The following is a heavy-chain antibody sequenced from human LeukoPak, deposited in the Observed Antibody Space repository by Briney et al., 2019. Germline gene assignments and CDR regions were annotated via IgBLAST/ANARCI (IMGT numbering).Heavy chain of an antibody. CDR3: AREDDYGDYEGGDP. Sequence: PSETLSLTCTVSGGSISSSSYYWGWIRQPPGKGLEWIGSIYYSGSTYYNPSLKSRVTISVDTSKNQFSLKLSSVTAADTAVYYCAREDDYGDYEGGDPWGQGTLVTVSS. CDR2: IYYSGST. CDR1: GGSISSSSYY. J-gene: IGHJ5*02. D-gene: IGHD4-17*01. V-gene: IGHV4-39*07.